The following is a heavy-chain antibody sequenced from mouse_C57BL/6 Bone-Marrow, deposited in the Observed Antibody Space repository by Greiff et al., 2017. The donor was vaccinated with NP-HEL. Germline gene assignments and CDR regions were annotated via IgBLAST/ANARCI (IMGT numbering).Heavy chain of an antibody. V-gene: IGHV1-78*01. J-gene: IGHJ1*03. CDR2: IYPRDGST. Sequence: QVQLQQSDAELVKPGASVKISCKVSGSTFTDHTIHWMKQRPEQGLEWIGYIYPRDGSTKYNEKFKGKATLPADKSSSTAYMQLNSLTSEDSAVYFCARGGYGNWYFDVWGTGTTVTVSS. CDR3: ARGGYGNWYFDV. CDR1: GSTFTDHT. D-gene: IGHD2-1*01.